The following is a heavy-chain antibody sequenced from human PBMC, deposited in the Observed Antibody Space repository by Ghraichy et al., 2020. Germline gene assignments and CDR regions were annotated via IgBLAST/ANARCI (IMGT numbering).Heavy chain of an antibody. CDR3: ARVTDYDFWSGYYIGNYYYGMDV. V-gene: IGHV3-21*01. Sequence: VSSISSSSSYIYYADSVKGRFTISRDNAKNSLYLQMNSLRAEDTAVYYCARVTDYDFWSGYYIGNYYYGMDVW. D-gene: IGHD3-3*01. CDR2: ISSSSSYI. J-gene: IGHJ6*01.